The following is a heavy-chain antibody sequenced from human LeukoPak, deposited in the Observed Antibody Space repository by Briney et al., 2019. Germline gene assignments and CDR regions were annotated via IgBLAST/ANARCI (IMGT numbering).Heavy chain of an antibody. CDR3: ATGDYGDGGFRFDY. CDR1: GFTFSSYG. Sequence: GRSLRLSCAASGFTFSSYGMHWVRQAPGKGLEWVAVISYDGSNKYYADSVKGRFTISRDNSKNTLYLQMNSLRAEDTAVYYCATGDYGDGGFRFDYWGQGTLVTVSS. J-gene: IGHJ4*02. CDR2: ISYDGSNK. V-gene: IGHV3-30*03. D-gene: IGHD4-17*01.